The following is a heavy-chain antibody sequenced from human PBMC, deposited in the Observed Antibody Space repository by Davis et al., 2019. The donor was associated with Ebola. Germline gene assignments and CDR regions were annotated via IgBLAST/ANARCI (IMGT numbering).Heavy chain of an antibody. D-gene: IGHD6-6*01. CDR2: IYYSGST. V-gene: IGHV4-31*03. Sequence: SETLSLTCTVSGGSISSGGYYWSWIRQHPGKGLEWIGYIYYSGSTYYNPSLKSRVTISVDTSKNQFSLKLSSVTAADTAVYYCARAGRYSSSSGYYYYGMDVWGQGTTVTVSS. CDR3: ARAGRYSSSSGYYYYGMDV. CDR1: GGSISSGGYY. J-gene: IGHJ6*02.